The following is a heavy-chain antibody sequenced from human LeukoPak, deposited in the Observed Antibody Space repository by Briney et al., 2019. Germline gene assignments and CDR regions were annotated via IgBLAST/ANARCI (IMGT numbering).Heavy chain of an antibody. CDR2: ISGSGGST. CDR3: AKVVIVVVPAAMDY. J-gene: IGHJ4*02. D-gene: IGHD2-2*01. CDR1: GFTFSSYA. V-gene: IGHV3-23*01. Sequence: GGSLRLSCAASGFTFSSYAMSWVRQAPGKGLEWVSAISGSGGSTYYADSVKGQFTISRDNSKNTLYLQMDSLRAEDTAVYYCAKVVIVVVPAAMDYWGQGTLVTVSS.